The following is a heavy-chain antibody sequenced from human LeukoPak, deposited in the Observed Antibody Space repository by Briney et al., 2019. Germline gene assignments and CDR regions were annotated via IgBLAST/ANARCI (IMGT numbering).Heavy chain of an antibody. CDR1: VYTFTSYD. Sequence: ASVKVSCKSSVYTFTSYDINWVRQATGQGLEWMGWMNPNSGNTGYAQKFQGRVTMTRNTSISTAYMELSSLRSEDTAAYYCERRCSSWLRYYYYYYMDVWGKGTTVTVSS. CDR2: MNPNSGNT. CDR3: ERRCSSWLRYYYYYYMDV. J-gene: IGHJ6*03. D-gene: IGHD6-6*01. V-gene: IGHV1-8*01.